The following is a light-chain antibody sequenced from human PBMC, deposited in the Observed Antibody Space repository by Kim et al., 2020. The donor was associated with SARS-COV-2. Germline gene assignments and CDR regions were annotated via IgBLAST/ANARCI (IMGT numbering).Light chain of an antibody. CDR3: ATWEDSLNGHVV. V-gene: IGLV1-44*01. CDR2: TNN. Sequence: RYTFSCSENISNIGSNTVNWFQQLPGTAPKLLIYTNNNRPSGVPDRFSGSKSGTSASLAISALQSEDEAHYYCATWEDSLNGHVVFGGGTQLAVL. J-gene: IGLJ2*01. CDR1: ISNIGSNT.